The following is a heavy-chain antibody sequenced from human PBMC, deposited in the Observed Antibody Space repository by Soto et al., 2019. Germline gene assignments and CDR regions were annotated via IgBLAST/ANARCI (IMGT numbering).Heavy chain of an antibody. J-gene: IGHJ2*01. V-gene: IGHV3-33*01. CDR3: VRDPVALRNRVRVGYFTL. D-gene: IGHD1-26*01. CDR1: GFVFTTYG. CDR2: IWHDGSGT. Sequence: QVTLVESGGGVVQPGRSLRLSCAASGFVFTTYGMHWVRQAPGKGLEWVGVIWHDGSGTYYADALKGRFTISRDNSKNTLFRQMDSLTVEDTAVYYCVRDPVALRNRVRVGYFTLWGRGTQVTVSS.